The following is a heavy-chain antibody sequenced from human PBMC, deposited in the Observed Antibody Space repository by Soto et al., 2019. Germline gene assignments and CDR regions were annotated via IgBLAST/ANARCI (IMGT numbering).Heavy chain of an antibody. D-gene: IGHD1-26*01. J-gene: IGHJ4*02. CDR2: IIPIFGTA. CDR1: GGTFSSYS. Sequence: QVQLVQSGAEVKKPGSSVNVSCKASGGTFSSYSINWLLQAPGQGLEWMGEIIPIFGTANYAQKVQGRVTITADESTSTAYMELSRLRSEATAVYYCARDGGRNSGGIDYWGQGTLVTVAS. V-gene: IGHV1-69*01. CDR3: ARDGGRNSGGIDY.